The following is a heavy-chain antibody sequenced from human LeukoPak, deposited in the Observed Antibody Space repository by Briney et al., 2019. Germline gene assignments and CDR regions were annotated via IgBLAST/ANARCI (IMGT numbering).Heavy chain of an antibody. J-gene: IGHJ6*03. CDR2: IKQDGSEK. D-gene: IGHD3-10*01. V-gene: IGHV3-7*01. CDR1: GFTFSSYS. Sequence: GGSLRLSCAASGFTFSSYSMSWVRQAPGKGLEWMANIKQDGSEKYYVDSVKGRFTISRDNAKNSLYLQMNSLRAEDTAVYYCARDRRGYYGTFYMDVWGKGTTVTISS. CDR3: ARDRRGYYGTFYMDV.